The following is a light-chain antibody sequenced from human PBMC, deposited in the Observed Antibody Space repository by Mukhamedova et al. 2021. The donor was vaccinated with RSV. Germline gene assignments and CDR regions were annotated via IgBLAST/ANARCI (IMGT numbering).Light chain of an antibody. CDR3: SSYTSSSTLAYV. CDR2: EVS. Sequence: GQSITISCTGTSSDVGGYNYVSWYQQHPGKAPKLMIYEVSNRPSGVSNRFSGLQAEDEADYYCSSYTSSSTLAYVFGTGTKVTVL. CDR1: SSDVGGYNY. V-gene: IGLV2-14*01. J-gene: IGLJ1*01.